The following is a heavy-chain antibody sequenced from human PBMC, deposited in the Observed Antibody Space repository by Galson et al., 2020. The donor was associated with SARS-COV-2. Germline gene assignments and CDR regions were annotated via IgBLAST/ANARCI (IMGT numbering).Heavy chain of an antibody. CDR2: IYYSGST. CDR1: GGSISSGGYY. D-gene: IGHD3-9*01. V-gene: IGHV4-31*03. Sequence: ASETLSLTCTVSGGSISSGGYYWSWIRQHPGKGLEWIGYIYYSGSTYYNPSLKSRVTISVDTSKNQFSLKLSSVTAADTAVYYCARGGRTGPFDYWGQGTLVTVSS. J-gene: IGHJ4*02. CDR3: ARGGRTGPFDY.